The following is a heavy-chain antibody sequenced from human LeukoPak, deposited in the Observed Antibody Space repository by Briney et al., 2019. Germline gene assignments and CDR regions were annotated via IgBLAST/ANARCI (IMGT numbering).Heavy chain of an antibody. CDR2: IKQDGSEK. CDR1: GFIFSNYW. D-gene: IGHD3-16*01. Sequence: GGSLRLSCAASGFIFSNYWMSWVRQAPGKGLEWVANIKQDGSEKHYVDSVKGRFTISRDNAENSLYLQMNRLGVEDTAVYYCARKLRGVGVVAQGFGEWGQGTQGSVS. CDR3: ARKLRGVGVVAQGFGE. J-gene: IGHJ4*02. V-gene: IGHV3-7*01.